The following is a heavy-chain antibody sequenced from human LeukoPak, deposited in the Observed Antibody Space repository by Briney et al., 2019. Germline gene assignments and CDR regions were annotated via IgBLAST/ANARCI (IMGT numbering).Heavy chain of an antibody. J-gene: IGHJ4*02. D-gene: IGHD3-22*01. CDR3: ARDWRGYYDSSGYYMNIPFDY. Sequence: ASVKVSCKASGYTFTGYYLHWVRQAPGQGLEWMGWINPNSGGTNYAQKFQGRVTMTRDTSISTAYIELSRLRSDDTAVYYCARDWRGYYDSSGYYMNIPFDYWGQGTLVTVSS. V-gene: IGHV1-2*02. CDR1: GYTFTGYY. CDR2: INPNSGGT.